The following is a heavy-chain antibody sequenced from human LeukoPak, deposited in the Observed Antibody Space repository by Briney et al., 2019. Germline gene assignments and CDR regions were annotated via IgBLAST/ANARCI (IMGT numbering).Heavy chain of an antibody. J-gene: IGHJ4*02. CDR2: ISYDGSNK. V-gene: IGHV3-30*03. CDR1: GFTFSSYG. CDR3: ALGDFDY. Sequence: GGSLRLSCAASGFTFSSYGMHWVRQAPGKGLEWVAVISYDGSNKYYADSVKGRFTISRDNSKNTLYPQMNSLRAEDTAVYYCALGDFDYWGQGTLVTVSS.